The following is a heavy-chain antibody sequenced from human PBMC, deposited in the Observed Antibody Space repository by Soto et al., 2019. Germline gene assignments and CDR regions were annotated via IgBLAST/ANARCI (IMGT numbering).Heavy chain of an antibody. D-gene: IGHD1-7*01. CDR3: AKDRNYPRDQFHY. Sequence: GVSLRLSCAASGFTFSTYALSWVRQAPGKGLEWVSAISANGQGIYYADSVRGRFTISRDNSKNTIFLHMDSLRAEDTAVYYCAKDRNYPRDQFHYWGQGTLVTVSS. V-gene: IGHV3-23*01. CDR1: GFTFSTYA. J-gene: IGHJ4*02. CDR2: ISANGQGI.